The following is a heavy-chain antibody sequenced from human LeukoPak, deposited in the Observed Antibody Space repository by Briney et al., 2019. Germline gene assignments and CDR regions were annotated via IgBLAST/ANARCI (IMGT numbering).Heavy chain of an antibody. D-gene: IGHD5-12*01. CDR1: GYTFTSYG. Sequence: GASVKVSCKASGYTFTSYGISWVRQAPGQGLEWMGWISAYNGNTNYAPKLQGRVTMTRNTSISTAYMELSSLTSEDTAVYYCARGRHPGPTWISEYWGQGTLVTVSS. J-gene: IGHJ4*02. CDR3: ARGRHPGPTWISEY. V-gene: IGHV1-18*01. CDR2: ISAYNGNT.